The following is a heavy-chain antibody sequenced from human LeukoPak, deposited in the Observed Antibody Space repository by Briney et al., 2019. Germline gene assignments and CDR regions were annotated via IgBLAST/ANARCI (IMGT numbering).Heavy chain of an antibody. D-gene: IGHD3-10*01. Sequence: GGSLRLSCAASGFTFSSYGRPWARQAPGKGLGWVAVISYDGSNKYYADSVEGRFTISRDNSKNTLYLQMNSLRAEDTAVYYCAKDQTGGSGSYYNVNWGQGTLVTVSS. V-gene: IGHV3-30*18. CDR1: GFTFSSYG. J-gene: IGHJ4*02. CDR3: AKDQTGGSGSYYNVN. CDR2: ISYDGSNK.